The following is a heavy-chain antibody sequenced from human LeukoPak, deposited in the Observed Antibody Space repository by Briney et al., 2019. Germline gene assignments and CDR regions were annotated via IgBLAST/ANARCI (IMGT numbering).Heavy chain of an antibody. V-gene: IGHV1-2*06. CDR1: GYTFTGYY. CDR2: INPNSGGT. Sequence: ASVKVSCKASGYTFTGYYMHWVRQAPGQGLEWMGRINPNSGGTNYAQKFQGRVTMTRDTSISTAYMELSRLRSDDTAVYYYARGVAAAASIDYWGQGTLVTVSS. CDR3: ARGVAAAASIDY. D-gene: IGHD6-13*01. J-gene: IGHJ4*02.